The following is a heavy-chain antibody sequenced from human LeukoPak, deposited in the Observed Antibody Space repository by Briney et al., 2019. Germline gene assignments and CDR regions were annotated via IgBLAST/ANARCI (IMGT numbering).Heavy chain of an antibody. V-gene: IGHV3-23*01. CDR1: GFTLSSYT. CDR3: AKDGGLWVSAHWGDS. CDR2: ITTGDGNT. D-gene: IGHD7-27*01. J-gene: IGHJ4*02. Sequence: GGSLRLSCTASGFTLSSYTMTWVRQAPGKGLKWVSTITTGDGNTYYADSVKGRFTVPRDDSKNTLYLQTNSLRAEDTAVYYCAKDGGLWVSAHWGDSWGRGTLVTVSS.